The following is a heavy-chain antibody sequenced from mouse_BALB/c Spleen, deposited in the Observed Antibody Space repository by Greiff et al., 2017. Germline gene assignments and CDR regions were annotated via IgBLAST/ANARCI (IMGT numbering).Heavy chain of an antibody. J-gene: IGHJ2*01. CDR1: GYSITSDYA. V-gene: IGHV3-2*02. Sequence: EVQLQQSGPGLVKPSQSLSLTCTVTGYSITSDYAWNWIRQFPGNKLEWMGYISYSGSTSYNPSLKSRISITRDTSKNQFFLQLNSVTTEDTATYYCARYGNSYYFDYWGQGTTLTVSS. CDR2: ISYSGST. CDR3: ARYGNSYYFDY. D-gene: IGHD2-1*01.